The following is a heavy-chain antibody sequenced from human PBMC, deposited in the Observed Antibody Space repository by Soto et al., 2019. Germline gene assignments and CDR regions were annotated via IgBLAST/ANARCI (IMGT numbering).Heavy chain of an antibody. CDR2: IYSLGST. D-gene: IGHD1-26*01. J-gene: IGHJ4*02. V-gene: IGHV4-4*07. CDR3: ATIVGDNEY. Sequence: LSLTCTVSGRSIYTYSCTWIQQPAGQPLAWIGHIYSLGSTNYNPSLKSRVSMSVDTSKNQFPLKVNCVPAADTSVYYCATIVGDNEYSAQATLVTVSS. CDR1: GRSIYTYS.